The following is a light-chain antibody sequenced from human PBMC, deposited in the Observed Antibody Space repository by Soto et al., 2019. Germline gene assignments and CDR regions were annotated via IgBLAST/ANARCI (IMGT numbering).Light chain of an antibody. V-gene: IGLV2-23*01. CDR1: SNDIGGYYL. CDR3: CSYAGHSTYV. J-gene: IGLJ1*01. Sequence: QSALTQPASVSGSPGQSITISCTGISNDIGGYYLVSWYQQHPGQAPKLMIYEDTKRPSGVSNRFSGSTSDSTPSLTISGLQAEDEADYYCCSYAGHSTYVFAGGTKVTVL. CDR2: EDT.